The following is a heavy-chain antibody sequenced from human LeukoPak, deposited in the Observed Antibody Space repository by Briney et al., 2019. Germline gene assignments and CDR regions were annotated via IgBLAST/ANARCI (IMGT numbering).Heavy chain of an antibody. CDR3: ARDSRSLYGLKTRGPFDY. V-gene: IGHV1-18*01. J-gene: IGHJ4*02. CDR2: ISAYNGNT. D-gene: IGHD2-2*01. CDR1: GYTFTSYG. Sequence: ASVKVSCKASGYTFTSYGISWVRQAPGQGLEWMGWISAYNGNTNYAQKLQGRVTMTTDTATSTAYMELRSLRSDDTAVYYCARDSRSLYGLKTRGPFDYWGQGTLVTVSS.